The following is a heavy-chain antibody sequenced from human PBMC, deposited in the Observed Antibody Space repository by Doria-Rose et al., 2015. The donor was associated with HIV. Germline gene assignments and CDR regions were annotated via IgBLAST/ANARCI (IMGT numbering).Heavy chain of an antibody. CDR3: ARNSGYYNY. D-gene: IGHD3-3*01. CDR2: IHSSGST. J-gene: IGHJ4*02. V-gene: IGHV4-59*01. CDR1: TYY. Sequence: TYYWSWIRQPPGKGLEWIGSIHSSGSTNYNPSLKSRVTISVETSKNQFSLRLTSVTAADTAVYFCARNSGYYNYWGQGTLVTVSS.